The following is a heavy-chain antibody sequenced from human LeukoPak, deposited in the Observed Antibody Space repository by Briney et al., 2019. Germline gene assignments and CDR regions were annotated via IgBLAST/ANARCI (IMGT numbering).Heavy chain of an antibody. V-gene: IGHV4-61*02. CDR3: ARDVSELQPSYYYYYYMDV. D-gene: IGHD1-7*01. Sequence: SQTLSLTCTVSGGSISSGSYYWSWIRQPAGKGLEWIGRIYTSGSTNYNPSLKSRVTISVDTSKNQFSLKLSSVTAADTAVYYCARDVSELQPSYYYYYYMDVWGKGTTVTVSS. CDR2: IYTSGST. CDR1: GGSISSGSYY. J-gene: IGHJ6*03.